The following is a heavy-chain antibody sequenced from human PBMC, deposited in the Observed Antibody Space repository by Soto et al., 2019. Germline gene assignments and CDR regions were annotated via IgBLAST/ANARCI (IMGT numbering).Heavy chain of an antibody. V-gene: IGHV1-3*01. CDR3: ARGYSYDYRRGYYYYGMDV. CDR1: GYTFTSYA. J-gene: IGHJ6*02. Sequence: QVQLVQSGAEVKKPGASVKVSCKASGYTFTSYAMHWVRQAPGQRLEWMGWINAGNGNTKYSQKFQGRVTITRDTSASTAYMELSSLRSEDTAVYYCARGYSYDYRRGYYYYGMDVWGQGTTVTVSS. CDR2: INAGNGNT. D-gene: IGHD5-18*01.